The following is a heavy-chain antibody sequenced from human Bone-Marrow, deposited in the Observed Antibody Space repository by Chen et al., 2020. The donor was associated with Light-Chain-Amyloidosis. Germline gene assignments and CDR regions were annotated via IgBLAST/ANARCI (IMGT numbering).Heavy chain of an antibody. Sequence: QVQLQESGPGLVKPSETLSLTCTVSGYSISSGYYWGWNRQPPGKGLEWIGSIYHSGSTYYNPSLKSRVTISVDTSKNQFSLKLSSVTAADTAVYYCAMERITIFGVPPDAFDIWGQGTMVTVSS. CDR2: IYHSGST. CDR1: GYSISSGYY. CDR3: AMERITIFGVPPDAFDI. J-gene: IGHJ3*02. D-gene: IGHD3-3*01. V-gene: IGHV4-38-2*02.